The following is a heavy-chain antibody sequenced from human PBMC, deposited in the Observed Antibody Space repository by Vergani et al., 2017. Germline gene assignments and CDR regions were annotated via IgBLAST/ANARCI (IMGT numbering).Heavy chain of an antibody. V-gene: IGHV1-3*01. D-gene: IGHD2-2*01. Sequence: QVQLVQSGAEVKKPGASVKVSCKASGYTFTSYAMHWVRQAPGQRLEWMGWINAGNGNTKYSQKFQGRVTITRDTSASTAYMELSSLRSEDTAVYYCGRVRLDIVVVPAAMGGFDPWGQGTLVTVSS. CDR1: GYTFTSYA. J-gene: IGHJ5*02. CDR3: GRVRLDIVVVPAAMGGFDP. CDR2: INAGNGNT.